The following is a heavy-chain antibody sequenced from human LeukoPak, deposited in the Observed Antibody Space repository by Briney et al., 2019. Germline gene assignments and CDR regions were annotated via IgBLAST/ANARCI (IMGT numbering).Heavy chain of an antibody. J-gene: IGHJ4*02. Sequence: PSETLSLTCTVSGGSISSYYWSWIRQPPGKGLEWIGYIYYSGSTYYNPSLKSRVTISVDTSKNQFSLKLSSVTAADTAVYYCASTYYDSSGVLFDYWGPGTLVTVSS. CDR1: GGSISSYY. CDR2: IYYSGST. V-gene: IGHV4-59*06. D-gene: IGHD3-22*01. CDR3: ASTYYDSSGVLFDY.